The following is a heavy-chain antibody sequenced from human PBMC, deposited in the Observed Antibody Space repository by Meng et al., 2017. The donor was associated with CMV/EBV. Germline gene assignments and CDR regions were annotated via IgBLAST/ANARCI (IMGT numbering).Heavy chain of an antibody. CDR3: ARRGPPADPGGLYYYYGMDV. D-gene: IGHD2-2*01. J-gene: IGHJ6*02. CDR1: GGTFSSYA. CDR2: IIPIFGTA. V-gene: IGHV1-69*05. Sequence: SVKVSCKASGGTFSSYAISWVRQAPGQGLEWMGGIIPIFGTANYAQKFQGRVTITTDESTSTAYMELSRLRSEDTAVYYCARRGPPADPGGLYYYYGMDVWGQGTTVTVSS.